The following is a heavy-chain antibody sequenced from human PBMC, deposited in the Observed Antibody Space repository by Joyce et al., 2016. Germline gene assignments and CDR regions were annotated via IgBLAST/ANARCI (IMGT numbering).Heavy chain of an antibody. J-gene: IGHJ6*02. CDR1: GFTFSRYW. D-gene: IGHD1-26*01. CDR3: VRGTVGSPGMDV. CDR2: INKDGGEK. Sequence: EVQLVESGGGLVQPGGSLRLSCAASGFTFSRYWMNWVRQAAGKGLEWGANINKDGGEKYYVDSVKGRFTISRDYAKNSVYLQMNSLRAEDTAVYYCVRGTVGSPGMDVWGQGTTVTVSS. V-gene: IGHV3-7*01.